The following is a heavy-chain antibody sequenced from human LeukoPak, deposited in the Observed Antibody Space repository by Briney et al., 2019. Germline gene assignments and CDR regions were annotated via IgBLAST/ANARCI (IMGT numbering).Heavy chain of an antibody. CDR3: GRPTKYWLVRGNGVDV. CDR1: GFSFSSYA. CDR2: IDAGGGDT. Sequence: GGSLGLSCAASGFSFSSYAMTWVRQAPGKGLEWVSSIDAGGGDTYHSDSVKGRFTISRDNSMNMLYLQMNSLRADDTAVYYCGRPTKYWLVRGNGVDVWGQGTTVTVSS. V-gene: IGHV3-23*01. D-gene: IGHD6-19*01. J-gene: IGHJ6*02.